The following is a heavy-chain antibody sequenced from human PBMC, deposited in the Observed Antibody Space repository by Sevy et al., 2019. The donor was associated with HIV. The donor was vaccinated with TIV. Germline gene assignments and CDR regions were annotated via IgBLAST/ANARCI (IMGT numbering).Heavy chain of an antibody. CDR3: AKGGGGHYDPDEIGYYFYYYNMDV. CDR2: ISGSGTRT. V-gene: IGHV3-23*01. CDR1: GFSFDSYG. J-gene: IGHJ6*03. D-gene: IGHD3-22*01. Sequence: GRSLRLSCAVSGFSFDSYGMTWVRQAPGKGLEWVSGISGSGTRTYYADSVKGRFIISRDNSKNTLDLQMNSLRSEDTGIYYCAKGGGGHYDPDEIGYYFYYYNMDVWGKGTTVTVSS.